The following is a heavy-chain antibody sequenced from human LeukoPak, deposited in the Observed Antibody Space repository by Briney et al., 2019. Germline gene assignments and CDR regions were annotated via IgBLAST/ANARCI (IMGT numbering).Heavy chain of an antibody. CDR2: IKSKTDGGTT. CDR3: SVHQYYYYGMDV. D-gene: IGHD2-2*01. J-gene: IGHJ6*02. V-gene: IGHV3-15*01. Sequence: GGSLRLSCAASGFTFSNAWMSWVRQAPGKGLEWVGRIKSKTDGGTTDYAAPVKGRFTISRDDSKNTLYLQMNSLKTADTAVYYCSVHQYYYYGMDVWGQGTTVTVSS. CDR1: GFTFSNAW.